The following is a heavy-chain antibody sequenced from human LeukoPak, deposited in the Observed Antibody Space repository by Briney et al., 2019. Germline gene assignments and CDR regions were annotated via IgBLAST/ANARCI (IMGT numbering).Heavy chain of an antibody. CDR2: IYHSGST. D-gene: IGHD2-2*01. J-gene: IGHJ3*02. CDR1: GGSISSGGYS. V-gene: IGHV4-30-2*01. CDR3: ASREAAIGAFDI. Sequence: SQTLSLTCAVSGGSISSGGYSWSWIRQPPGKGLEWIGYIYHSGSTYYNPSVKSRVTISVDRSKNQFSLKLSSVTAADTAVYYCASREAAIGAFDIWGQGTMVTVSS.